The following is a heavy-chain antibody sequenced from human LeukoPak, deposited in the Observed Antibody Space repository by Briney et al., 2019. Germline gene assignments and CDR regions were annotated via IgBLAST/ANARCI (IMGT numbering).Heavy chain of an antibody. D-gene: IGHD2-8*01. CDR1: GGSISSSSYY. J-gene: IGHJ4*02. V-gene: IGHV4-39*01. CDR3: APQTAGYCTNGVCEGYFDY. CDR2: IYYSGST. Sequence: SETLSLTCTVSGGSISSSSYYWGWIRQPPGKGLEWIGSIYYSGSTYYNPSLKSRVTISVDTSKNQFSLKLSSVTAADTAVYYCAPQTAGYCTNGVCEGYFDYWGQGTLVTVSS.